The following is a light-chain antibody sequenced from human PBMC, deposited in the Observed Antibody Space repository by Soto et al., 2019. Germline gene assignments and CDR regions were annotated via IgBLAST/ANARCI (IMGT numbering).Light chain of an antibody. CDR2: GAS. CDR3: QQYNYWPPKIT. J-gene: IGKJ5*01. Sequence: EIVMSQSPGTLSVSPGERATLYCRSSQSVSSNLAWYQQKTGQAPRLLIYGASTRATGIPARFSGSGSGTEFTRTISRLQSEDFAVYYGQQYNYWPPKITGGQGKRREIK. CDR1: QSVSSN. V-gene: IGKV3-15*01.